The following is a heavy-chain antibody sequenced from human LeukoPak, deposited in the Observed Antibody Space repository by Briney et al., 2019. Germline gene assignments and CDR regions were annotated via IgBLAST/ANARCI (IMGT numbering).Heavy chain of an antibody. Sequence: SETLSLXCTVSGGSISSGSYYWSWSRQPAGKGLEWIGRIYTSGSTNYNPSLKSRVTISVDTSKNQFSLKLSSVTAADTAVYYCAREWFGEPDWGQGTLVTVSS. J-gene: IGHJ4*02. CDR1: GGSISSGSYY. CDR2: IYTSGST. D-gene: IGHD3-10*01. V-gene: IGHV4-61*02. CDR3: AREWFGEPD.